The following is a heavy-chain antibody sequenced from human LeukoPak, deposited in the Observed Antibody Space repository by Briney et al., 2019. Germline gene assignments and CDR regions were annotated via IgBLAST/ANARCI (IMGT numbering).Heavy chain of an antibody. CDR2: INAGNGNT. D-gene: IGHD4-17*01. CDR3: ARYSRDYGDYFY. Sequence: GASVKVSCKASGYTFTSYAMHWVRQAPGQRLEWMGWINAGNGNTKYSQKFQGRVTITRDTSASTAYMELSSLRSEDTAVYYCARYSRDYGDYFYWGQGTLVTVSS. J-gene: IGHJ4*02. CDR1: GYTFTSYA. V-gene: IGHV1-3*01.